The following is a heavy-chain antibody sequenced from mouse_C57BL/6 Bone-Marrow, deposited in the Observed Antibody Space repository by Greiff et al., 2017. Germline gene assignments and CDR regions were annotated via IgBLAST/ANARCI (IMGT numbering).Heavy chain of an antibody. Sequence: VQLQQPGAELVRPGTSVKLSCKASGYTFTSYWMHWVKQRPGQGLEWIGVIYPSDSYTNYNQKFKGKATLTVDTSSSTAYMQLSSLTSEDAAVYYGAGWLLRFAYWGQGTLVTVSA. CDR1: GYTFTSYW. CDR2: IYPSDSYT. V-gene: IGHV1-59*01. J-gene: IGHJ3*01. D-gene: IGHD2-3*01. CDR3: AGWLLRFAY.